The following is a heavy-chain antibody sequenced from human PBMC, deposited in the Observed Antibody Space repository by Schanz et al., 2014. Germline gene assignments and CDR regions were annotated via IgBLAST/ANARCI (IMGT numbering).Heavy chain of an antibody. CDR2: IYHSGTP. CDR3: ARAPTGYGMDV. V-gene: IGHV4-59*12. J-gene: IGHJ6*02. Sequence: QVQLQESGPGLVKPSETLSLTCTVSGDSISGSYWSWIRQPPGKGLEWIGEIYHSGTPNYNPSLKRGVPKTEDNPKNQCPRTLGSVTAADTAVYYCARAPTGYGMDVWGQGTTVTVSS. CDR1: GDSISGSY.